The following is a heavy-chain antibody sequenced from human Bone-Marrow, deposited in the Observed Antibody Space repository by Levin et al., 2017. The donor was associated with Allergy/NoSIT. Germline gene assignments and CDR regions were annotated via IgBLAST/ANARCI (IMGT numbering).Heavy chain of an antibody. Sequence: GGSLRLSCAASGFTFSSYAMHWVRQAPGKGLEWVAVISYDGSNKYYADSVKGRFTISRDNSKNTLYLQMNSLRAEDTAVYYCASCIAAAGNWFDPWGQGTLVTVSS. CDR2: ISYDGSNK. CDR1: GFTFSSYA. CDR3: ASCIAAAGNWFDP. J-gene: IGHJ5*02. V-gene: IGHV3-30-3*01. D-gene: IGHD6-13*01.